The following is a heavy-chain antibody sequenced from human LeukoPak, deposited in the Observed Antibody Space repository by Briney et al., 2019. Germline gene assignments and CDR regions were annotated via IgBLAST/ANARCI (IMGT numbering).Heavy chain of an antibody. J-gene: IGHJ4*02. V-gene: IGHV4-59*01. CDR2: IYYTGST. D-gene: IGHD6-13*01. Sequence: SETLSLTCTVSGGSISSYYWSWLRQAPGKGLEWIGYIYYTGSTNKNPSLKSRATMSVDTSKNQFSLNLKSVTPEDTAVYYCARNLIPEQLVLNFWGQGILVTVSS. CDR3: ARNLIPEQLVLNF. CDR1: GGSISSYY.